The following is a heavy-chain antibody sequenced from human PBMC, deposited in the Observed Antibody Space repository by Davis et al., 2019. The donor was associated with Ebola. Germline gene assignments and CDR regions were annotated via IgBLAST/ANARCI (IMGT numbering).Heavy chain of an antibody. CDR2: IWYDGSNK. D-gene: IGHD3-9*01. CDR3: ASDAFSLSRYDTEDH. CDR1: GFTFSSYG. Sequence: GGSLRLSCAASGFTFSSYGMHWVRQAPGKGLEWVAVIWYDGSNKYYADSVKGRFTISRDNSKNTLYLQMNSLRAEDTAVYYCASDAFSLSRYDTEDHWGQGTLVTVSS. J-gene: IGHJ4*02. V-gene: IGHV3-33*08.